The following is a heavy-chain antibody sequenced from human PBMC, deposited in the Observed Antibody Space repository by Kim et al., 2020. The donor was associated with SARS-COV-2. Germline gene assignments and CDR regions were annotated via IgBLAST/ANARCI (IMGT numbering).Heavy chain of an antibody. J-gene: IGHJ4*02. CDR3: ARDFQMYSGSYFDY. Sequence: AQKYQGRVTMTRDTSTSTVYMELSSLRSEDTAVYYCARDFQMYSGSYFDYWGQGTLVTVSS. D-gene: IGHD1-26*01. V-gene: IGHV1-46*01.